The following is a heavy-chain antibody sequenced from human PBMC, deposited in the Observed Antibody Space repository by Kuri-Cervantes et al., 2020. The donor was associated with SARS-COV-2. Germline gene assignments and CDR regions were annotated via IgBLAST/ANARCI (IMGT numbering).Heavy chain of an antibody. Sequence: GGPLRLSCAASGFTFSAYEMNWVRQAPGKGLEWVSSISSSSTIYYADSVKGGFTISRDNAKSSLYLQMTSLRAEDTAVYYCARDRGIAAAGNGAVLRYWGQGTLVTVSS. D-gene: IGHD6-13*01. J-gene: IGHJ4*02. CDR3: ARDRGIAAAGNGAVLRY. V-gene: IGHV3-69-1*01. CDR2: ISSSSTI. CDR1: GFTFSAYE.